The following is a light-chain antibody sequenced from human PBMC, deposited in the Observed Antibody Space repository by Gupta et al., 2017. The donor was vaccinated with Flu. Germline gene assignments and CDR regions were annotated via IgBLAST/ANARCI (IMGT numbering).Light chain of an antibody. V-gene: IGLV2-23*01. CDR1: SSNVGSYKF. CDR2: EGS. Sequence: SALTQPASVSGSPGQSITISCTGTSSNVGSYKFVSWYQQHPGKAPNLMIYEGSKRPAGVATRFSGSKSGNTASLTISGRQAEDAADYYCCSYAGSTSWVFGGGTKVTVL. CDR3: CSYAGSTSWV. J-gene: IGLJ3*02.